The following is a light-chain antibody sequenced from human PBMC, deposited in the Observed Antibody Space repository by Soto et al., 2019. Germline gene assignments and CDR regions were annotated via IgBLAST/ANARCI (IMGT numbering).Light chain of an antibody. Sequence: EIVMTQSPATLSVSPGERATLSCRASQSVGSNLAWYQQKPGQGPRLLIYGASTRATGIPARFSGSGSGTEFTLTLSSLQSEDFAVYYCQQYNNWPPWTFGQGTKVEIK. V-gene: IGKV3-15*01. CDR1: QSVGSN. J-gene: IGKJ1*01. CDR3: QQYNNWPPWT. CDR2: GAS.